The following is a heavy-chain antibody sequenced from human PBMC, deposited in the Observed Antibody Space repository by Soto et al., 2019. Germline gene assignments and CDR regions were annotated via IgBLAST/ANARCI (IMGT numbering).Heavy chain of an antibody. V-gene: IGHV3-48*03. CDR1: GFTFSSYE. D-gene: IGHD3-10*01. CDR3: ARPYGLTTAGGCAFDI. CDR2: ISSSGSTI. Sequence: SLRLSCAAAGFTFSSYEMNWVRQAPGKGLEWVSYISSSGSTIYYADSVKGRFTISRDNAKNSLYLQMNSLRAEDTAVYYCARPYGLTTAGGCAFDIWGQGTMVTGSS. J-gene: IGHJ3*02.